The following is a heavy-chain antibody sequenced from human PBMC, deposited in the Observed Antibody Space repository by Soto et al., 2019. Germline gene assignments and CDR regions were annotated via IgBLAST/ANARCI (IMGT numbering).Heavy chain of an antibody. CDR1: GFTFSSYA. D-gene: IGHD6-25*01. Sequence: PGGSLILSCAASGFTFSSYAMSWVRQAPGKGLEWVSAISGSGGSTYYADSVKGRFTISRDNSKNTLYLQMNSLRAEDTAVYYCAKNRYSSGINWFDPWGQGTLVTVSS. CDR2: ISGSGGST. V-gene: IGHV3-23*01. J-gene: IGHJ5*02. CDR3: AKNRYSSGINWFDP.